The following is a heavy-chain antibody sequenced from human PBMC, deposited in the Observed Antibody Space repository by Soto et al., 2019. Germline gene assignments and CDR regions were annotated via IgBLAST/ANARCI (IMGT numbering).Heavy chain of an antibody. V-gene: IGHV3-21*01. J-gene: IGHJ3*02. D-gene: IGHD6-19*01. Sequence: EVQLVESGGGLVKPGGSLRLSCTASGFSFSTYTMNWVRQAPGKGLEWVSSIDSTGTYIYYADSLKGRFTISRDNANNSLHLQMSSLRAEETAIYYCARVWVSGIPVAGRHDAFDIWGQGTMVTVSS. CDR2: IDSTGTYI. CDR3: ARVWVSGIPVAGRHDAFDI. CDR1: GFSFSTYT.